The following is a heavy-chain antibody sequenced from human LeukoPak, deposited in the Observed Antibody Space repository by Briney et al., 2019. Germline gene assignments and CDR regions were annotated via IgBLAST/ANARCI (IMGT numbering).Heavy chain of an antibody. V-gene: IGHV1-2*02. CDR1: GYTFTGYY. CDR2: INPNSGGT. Sequence: ASVKVSCKASGYTFTGYYMHWVRQAPGQGLEWMGWINPNSGGTNYAQKFQGRVTMTRDTSISTAYMELSRLRSDDTAVYYCARGSFNYGAGSYSDYWGQGTLVTVSS. CDR3: ARGSFNYGAGSYSDY. D-gene: IGHD3-10*01. J-gene: IGHJ4*02.